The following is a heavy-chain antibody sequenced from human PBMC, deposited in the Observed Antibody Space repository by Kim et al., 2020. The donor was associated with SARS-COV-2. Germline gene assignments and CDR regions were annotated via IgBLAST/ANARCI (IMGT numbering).Heavy chain of an antibody. J-gene: IGHJ5*02. Sequence: SETLSLTCTVSGGSISSYYWSWIRQPPGKGLEWIGYIYYSGSTNYNPSLKSRVTISVDTSKNQFSLKLSSVTAADTAVYYYARGILVTNWFDPWGQGTLVTVSS. D-gene: IGHD3-3*01. CDR1: GGSISSYY. V-gene: IGHV4-59*01. CDR3: ARGILVTNWFDP. CDR2: IYYSGST.